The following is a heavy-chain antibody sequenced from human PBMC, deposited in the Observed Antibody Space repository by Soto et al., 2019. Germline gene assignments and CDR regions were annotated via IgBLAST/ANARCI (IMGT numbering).Heavy chain of an antibody. V-gene: IGHV1-3*04. D-gene: IGHD3-3*01. CDR2: INTGNGNT. J-gene: IGHJ6*02. Sequence: ASVKVSCKASGYTFTPYAMHWVRQAPGQRLEWMGWINTGNGNTKYSQKFQGRVTITRDTAASAVYMELSSLRSEDTAVYYCARDLAFETLRFLEWLPTPFYGMDVWGQVTTVTVSS. CDR3: ARDLAFETLRFLEWLPTPFYGMDV. CDR1: GYTFTPYA.